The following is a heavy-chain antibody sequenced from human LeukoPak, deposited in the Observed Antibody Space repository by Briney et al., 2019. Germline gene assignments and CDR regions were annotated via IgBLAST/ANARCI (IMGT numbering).Heavy chain of an antibody. CDR3: AKDPRVTISWFDP. CDR1: GFTFSSYA. Sequence: GGSLRLSCAASGFTFSSYAMSWVRQAPGKGLGWVSAISGSGGSTDYAASVKGRFTISRDNSKNTLYLQMNSLRAEDTAVYYCAKDPRVTISWFDPWGQGTLVTVSS. CDR2: ISGSGGST. V-gene: IGHV3-23*01. D-gene: IGHD4-17*01. J-gene: IGHJ5*02.